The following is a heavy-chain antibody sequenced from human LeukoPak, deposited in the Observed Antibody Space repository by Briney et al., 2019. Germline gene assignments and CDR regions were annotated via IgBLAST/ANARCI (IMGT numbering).Heavy chain of an antibody. CDR3: TTVVAAAVNGWFDP. Sequence: GGSLRLSCAASGFTFNNAWMNWVRQAPGKGLEWVGRIKSKTDGGTTDYAAPVKDRFTISRDDSKNTLYLQMNSLRTEDTAVYYCTTVVAAAVNGWFDPWGQGTLVTVSS. CDR2: IKSKTDGGTT. V-gene: IGHV3-15*01. CDR1: GFTFNNAW. J-gene: IGHJ5*02. D-gene: IGHD6-13*01.